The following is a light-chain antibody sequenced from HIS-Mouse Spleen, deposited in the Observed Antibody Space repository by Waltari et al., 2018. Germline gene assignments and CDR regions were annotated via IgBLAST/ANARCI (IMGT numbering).Light chain of an antibody. CDR3: SSYAGSNNYV. Sequence: QSVLTQPPSVSGAPGQRVTISCTWSTPTTGARSDVHWYQQLPGTAPKLLIYGNSNRPSGVPDRFSGSKSGNTASLTVSGLQAEDEADYYCSSYAGSNNYVFGTGTKVTVL. J-gene: IGLJ1*01. CDR2: GNS. CDR1: TPTTGARSD. V-gene: IGLV1-40*01.